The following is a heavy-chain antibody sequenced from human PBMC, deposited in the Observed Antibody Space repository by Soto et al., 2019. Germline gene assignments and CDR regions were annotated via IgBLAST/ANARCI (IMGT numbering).Heavy chain of an antibody. J-gene: IGHJ5*01. CDR2: IYKSATT. Sequence: PSETLSLTCSVSGDSISNLDYFWAWIRQPPGQALEYIGYIYKSATTYYNPSFESRVAISVDTSKSQFSLNVTSVTAADTAVYFCARGRYCLAGSCFPNWFDSWGRGALVTVSS. V-gene: IGHV4-30-4*01. CDR1: GDSISNLDYF. CDR3: ARGRYCLAGSCFPNWFDS. D-gene: IGHD6-19*01.